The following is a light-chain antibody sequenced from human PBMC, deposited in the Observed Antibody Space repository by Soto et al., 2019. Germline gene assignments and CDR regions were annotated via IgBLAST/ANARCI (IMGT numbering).Light chain of an antibody. Sequence: EIVMTQSPATLSVSPGERATLSCRASQSVSSNLVWYQQKPGQAPRLLIYGESTRATGIPARFSGSGSGTEFTLTISSLQSEDFAVYYCQQYNKWPHTFGQGTKLEIK. CDR2: GES. V-gene: IGKV3-15*01. CDR1: QSVSSN. CDR3: QQYNKWPHT. J-gene: IGKJ2*01.